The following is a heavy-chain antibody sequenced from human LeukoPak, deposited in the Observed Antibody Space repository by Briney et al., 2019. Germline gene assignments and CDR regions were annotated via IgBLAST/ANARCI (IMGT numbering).Heavy chain of an antibody. D-gene: IGHD5-18*01. Sequence: GGSLRLSCAASGFTVSSNYMSWVRQAPGKGLEWVPVIYSGGSTYYADSVKGRFTISRDNSKNTLYLQMNSLRAEDTAVYYCARVPSGYSYGWVDYWGQGTLVTVSS. CDR1: GFTVSSNY. V-gene: IGHV3-66*01. CDR2: IYSGGST. CDR3: ARVPSGYSYGWVDY. J-gene: IGHJ4*02.